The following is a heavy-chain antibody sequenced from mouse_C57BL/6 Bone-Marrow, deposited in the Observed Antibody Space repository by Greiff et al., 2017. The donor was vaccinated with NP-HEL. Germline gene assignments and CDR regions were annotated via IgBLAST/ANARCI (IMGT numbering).Heavy chain of an antibody. D-gene: IGHD2-3*01. CDR3: ARDRDGYFAY. V-gene: IGHV5-16*01. CDR1: GFTFSDYY. J-gene: IGHJ3*01. Sequence: EVMLVESEGGLVQPGSSMKLSCTASGFTFSDYYMAWVRQVPEKGLEWVANINYDGSSTYYLDSLKSRFIISRDNAKNILYLQMSSLKSEDTATYYCARDRDGYFAYWGQGTLVTVSA. CDR2: INYDGSST.